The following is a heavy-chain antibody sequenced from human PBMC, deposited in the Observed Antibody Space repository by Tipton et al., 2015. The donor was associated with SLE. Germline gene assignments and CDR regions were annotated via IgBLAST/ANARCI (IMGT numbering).Heavy chain of an antibody. D-gene: IGHD3-3*01. CDR1: GFSFSNFA. CDR3: AKTFWSGSHNYYYMDV. CDR2: INSGGSST. J-gene: IGHJ6*03. Sequence: GSLRLSCAASGFSFSNFAINWVRQAPGKGLEWVSVINSGGSSTSYVDSVKGRFTISRDNSRNTLYLQMNSLRAEDTAVYYCAKTFWSGSHNYYYMDVWGKGTTVTVSS. V-gene: IGHV3-23*03.